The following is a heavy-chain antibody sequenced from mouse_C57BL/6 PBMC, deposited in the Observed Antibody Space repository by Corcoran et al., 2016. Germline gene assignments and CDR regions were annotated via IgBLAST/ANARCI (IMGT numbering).Heavy chain of an antibody. V-gene: IGHV9-3*01. CDR1: GYTFTTYG. J-gene: IGHJ4*01. CDR3: AKDYDYAKDY. D-gene: IGHD1-1*01. Sequence: QIQLVQSGPELMKPGETVKISCKASGYTFTTYGMSWVKQAPGKGLKWMGWINTYSGVPTYADDFKGRFAFSLETSASTAYLQINNLKNEETATYFCAKDYDYAKDYWGQGTSVTVSS. CDR2: INTYSGVP.